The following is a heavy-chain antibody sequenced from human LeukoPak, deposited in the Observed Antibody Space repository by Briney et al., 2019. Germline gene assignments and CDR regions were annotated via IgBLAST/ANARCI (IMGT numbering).Heavy chain of an antibody. D-gene: IGHD3-10*01. CDR3: AKSGGLSGSGGLAMDV. CDR1: GFTFSTYA. V-gene: IGHV3-23*01. CDR2: ISGSGGST. J-gene: IGHJ6*02. Sequence: GGSLRLSCAASGFTFSTYAMSWVRLAPGKGLEWVSGISGSGGSTYYADSVKGRFTSSRDNSNNTLYVQMNSLRVEDTAVYYCAKSGGLSGSGGLAMDVWGQGTTVTVSS.